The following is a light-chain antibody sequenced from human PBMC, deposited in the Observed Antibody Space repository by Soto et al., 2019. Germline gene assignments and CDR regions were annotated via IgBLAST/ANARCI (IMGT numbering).Light chain of an antibody. V-gene: IGLV1-44*01. CDR2: SND. CDR1: SSNIGSNT. J-gene: IGLJ2*01. Sequence: QSVLTQPPSASGTPGQRVTISCSGDSSNIGSNTVNWYQQLPGTAPKLLIYSNDQRPSGVPDRFSGSKSGSSASLAISGLQSEDEAEYYCAAWGESLISDSLSGYVVFGGGTKLTVL. CDR3: AAWGESLISDSLSGYVV.